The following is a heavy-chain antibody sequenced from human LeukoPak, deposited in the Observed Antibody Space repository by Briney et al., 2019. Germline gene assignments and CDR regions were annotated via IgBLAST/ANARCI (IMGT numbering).Heavy chain of an antibody. CDR3: ARERLGSTTLYDS. Sequence: PSETLSLTCTVSNGSINNYYWSWIWQPPGEGLEWIGYIYYTGATNYHPSLKSRVTMSVDTSKNQFSMRLSSVTAADTAVYYCARERLGSTTLYDSWGRGTLVPVSS. J-gene: IGHJ5*01. CDR1: NGSINNYY. V-gene: IGHV4-59*01. CDR2: IYYTGAT. D-gene: IGHD1-7*01.